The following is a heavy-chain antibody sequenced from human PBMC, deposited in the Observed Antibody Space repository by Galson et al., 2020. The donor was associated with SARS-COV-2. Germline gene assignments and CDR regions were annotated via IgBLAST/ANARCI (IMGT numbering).Heavy chain of an antibody. Sequence: GGSLRLSCAASGFAFGNYAMYWVRQAPGRGLEWVSSISGDNDAGHYADSVKGWFTISRDDSKNTVFLQMNSLSAGDTAIYYCARESRAYGGHPDGYWGQGTLVTVSS. CDR2: ISGDNDAG. V-gene: IGHV3-23*01. J-gene: IGHJ4*02. CDR3: ARESRAYGGHPDGY. D-gene: IGHD2-21*01. CDR1: GFAFGNYA.